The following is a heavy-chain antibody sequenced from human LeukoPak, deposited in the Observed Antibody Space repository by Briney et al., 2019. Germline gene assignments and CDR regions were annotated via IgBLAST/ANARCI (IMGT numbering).Heavy chain of an antibody. CDR3: ASGDSSRSGGAFDI. D-gene: IGHD6-13*01. CDR2: IYYSGST. J-gene: IGHJ3*02. Sequence: SETLSLTCTVSGGSISSSTYYWGWIRQPPGKGLEWIGSIYYSGSTYYNPSLKSRVTISVDTSKNQFSLNLSSVTAADTAVYYCASGDSSRSGGAFDIWGHGTLVTVSS. V-gene: IGHV4-39*07. CDR1: GGSISSSTYY.